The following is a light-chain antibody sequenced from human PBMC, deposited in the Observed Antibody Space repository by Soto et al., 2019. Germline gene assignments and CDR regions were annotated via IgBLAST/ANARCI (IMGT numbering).Light chain of an antibody. V-gene: IGKV3-11*01. CDR2: DAF. Sequence: EIVLTQSPATLSLSPGERATLSCRASQSVGSSLAWYQQKPGQAPRLLIYDAFNRATGIPARFSGSGSGTGFTLTISSLEPEEFAVYYCQQRKNWPPATFGGGTKVEIK. CDR1: QSVGSS. CDR3: QQRKNWPPAT. J-gene: IGKJ4*01.